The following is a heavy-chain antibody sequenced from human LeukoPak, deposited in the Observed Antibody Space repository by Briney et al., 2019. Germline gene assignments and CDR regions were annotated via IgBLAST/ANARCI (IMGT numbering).Heavy chain of an antibody. Sequence: SETLSLTCTVSGGSISSSSYYWGWIRQPPGKGLEWIGSIYYNPSLKSRVTISVDTSKNQFPLKLSSVTAADTAVYYCARAPPRLGAVAGTGYWGQGTLVTVSS. CDR2: IY. CDR1: GGSISSSSYY. CDR3: ARAPPRLGAVAGTGY. D-gene: IGHD6-19*01. J-gene: IGHJ4*02. V-gene: IGHV4-39*06.